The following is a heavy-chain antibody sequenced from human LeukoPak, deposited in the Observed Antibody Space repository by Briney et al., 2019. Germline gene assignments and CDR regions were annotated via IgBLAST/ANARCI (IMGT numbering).Heavy chain of an antibody. V-gene: IGHV1-2*02. J-gene: IGHJ4*02. CDR3: ARSRTYYYDSSGYYLGY. Sequence: WASVKVSCKASGYTFTGYYMHWVRQAPGQGLEWMGWINPNSGGTNYAQKFQGRVTMTRDTSISTAYMELRSLRSDDTAVYYCARSRTYYYDSSGYYLGYWGQETLVTVSS. CDR1: GYTFTGYY. CDR2: INPNSGGT. D-gene: IGHD3-22*01.